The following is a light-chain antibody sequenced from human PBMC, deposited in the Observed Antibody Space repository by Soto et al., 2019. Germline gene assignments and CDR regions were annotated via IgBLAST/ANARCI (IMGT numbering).Light chain of an antibody. CDR1: QSISSW. Sequence: DIQITQSPSTLSASVLDIFTITCRASQSISSWLAWYQQKLGKAPKLLIYDASNLETGVPSRFSGSGSGTEFTLTISSLQPEDFTVYSCLQYHNLWAFGQGTKVDIK. J-gene: IGKJ1*01. CDR3: LQYHNLWA. V-gene: IGKV1-5*01. CDR2: DAS.